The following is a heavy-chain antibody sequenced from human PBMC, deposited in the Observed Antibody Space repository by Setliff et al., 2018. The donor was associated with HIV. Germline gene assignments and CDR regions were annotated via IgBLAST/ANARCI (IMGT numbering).Heavy chain of an antibody. CDR1: GYTLSALS. D-gene: IGHD3-9*01. CDR2: FDPEDGET. CDR3: ASDAYPDFLTGPTPCAFDI. V-gene: IGHV1-24*01. J-gene: IGHJ3*02. Sequence: ASVKVSCKVSGYTLSALSMHWVRQAPGKGREWMGGFDPEDGETIYAEKFQGRVTMTEDTATETAYMELSSLRSEDTAVYYCASDAYPDFLTGPTPCAFDIWGQGTVVTVSS.